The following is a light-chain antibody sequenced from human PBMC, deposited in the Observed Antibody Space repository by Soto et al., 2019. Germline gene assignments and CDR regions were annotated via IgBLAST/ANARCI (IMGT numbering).Light chain of an antibody. CDR1: RSLLSNSNNHNY. CDR3: QQYYSTPRT. Sequence: EIVMTQSPDSLAVSLGERATINCKSSRSLLSNSNNHNYLAWYQQKPGQPPKLLIFWASTRESGVPDRFSGRGSGTDFTLTISSLQAEDVAVYYCQQYYSTPRTFGPGTKLEIK. V-gene: IGKV4-1*01. CDR2: WAS. J-gene: IGKJ2*02.